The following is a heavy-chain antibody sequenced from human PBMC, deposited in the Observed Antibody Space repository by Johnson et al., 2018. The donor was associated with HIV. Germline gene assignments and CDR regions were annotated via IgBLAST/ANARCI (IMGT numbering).Heavy chain of an antibody. D-gene: IGHD1-26*01. CDR1: GFTFSSYD. Sequence: VQLVESGGGLVQPGGSLRLSCAASGFTFSSYDMHWVRQATGKGLEWVSAIGTAGDTYYPGSLKGRFTISRDNSRNTLYLQMSSLRAEDTAVYYCARGAPSGNYYVDAFDLWGQGTMVIVSS. V-gene: IGHV3-13*01. CDR3: ARGAPSGNYYVDAFDL. CDR2: IGTAGDT. J-gene: IGHJ3*01.